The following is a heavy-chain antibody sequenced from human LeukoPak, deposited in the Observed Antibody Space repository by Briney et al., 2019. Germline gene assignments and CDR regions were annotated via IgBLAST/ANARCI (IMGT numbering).Heavy chain of an antibody. CDR3: AKHPIVGATGNFDY. Sequence: GGSLRLSCAASGFTFSNYAMSWVRQAPGKGLEWVSDISGSGGSTYYADSVKGQFTISRDNSKDTLDLQMNSLRAEDTAVYYCAKHPIVGATGNFDYWGQGTLVTVSS. J-gene: IGHJ4*02. CDR1: GFTFSNYA. D-gene: IGHD1-26*01. V-gene: IGHV3-23*01. CDR2: ISGSGGST.